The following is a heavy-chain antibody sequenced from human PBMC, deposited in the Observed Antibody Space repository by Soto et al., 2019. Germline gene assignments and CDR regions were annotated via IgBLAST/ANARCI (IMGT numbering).Heavy chain of an antibody. CDR3: GRDVRVGANTDAWDV. V-gene: IGHV1-18*01. D-gene: IGHD1-26*01. Sequence: QGQLVQSGAEVKKPGASVKVSCKASGYAFSSHGISWVRQAPGQGLAWVGRINTYNGNLNYAQKFQGRVTMTTDTSTSTVYMELRSLTSDATAVYYCGRDVRVGANTDAWDVGGEWTTVIVSS. J-gene: IGHJ3*01. CDR1: GYAFSSHG. CDR2: INTYNGNL.